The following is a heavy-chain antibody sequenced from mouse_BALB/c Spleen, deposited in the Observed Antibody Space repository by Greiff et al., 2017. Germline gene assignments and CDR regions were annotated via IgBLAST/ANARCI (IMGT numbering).Heavy chain of an antibody. CDR2: IDPENGDT. V-gene: IGHV14-4*02. CDR1: GFNIKDYY. Sequence: VQLKESGAELVRSGASVKLSCTASGFNIKDYYMHWVKQRPEQGLEWIGWIDPENGDTEYAPKFQGKATMTADTSSNTAYLQLSSLTSEDTAVYYCTSPSGNSFDYWGQGTTLTVSS. D-gene: IGHD1-1*01. CDR3: TSPSGNSFDY. J-gene: IGHJ2*01.